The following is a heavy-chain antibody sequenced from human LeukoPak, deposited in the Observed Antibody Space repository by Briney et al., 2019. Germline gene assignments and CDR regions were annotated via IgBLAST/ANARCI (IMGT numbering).Heavy chain of an antibody. CDR3: ARLISRSWNRYYYYYMDV. CDR2: INPDSGAT. Sequence: ASVKVSCKSCEYTFTDYYIHWVRQAPGQGLEWMGRINPDSGATNYAQRFQGRVTMTADTSINTAYMELSRLRSDDTAVFYCARLISRSWNRYYYYYMDVWGTGTKVTVPS. V-gene: IGHV1-2*02. J-gene: IGHJ6*03. CDR1: EYTFTDYY. D-gene: IGHD3-10*01.